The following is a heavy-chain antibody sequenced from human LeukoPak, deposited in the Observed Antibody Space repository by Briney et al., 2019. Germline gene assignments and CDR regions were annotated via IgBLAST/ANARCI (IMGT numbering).Heavy chain of an antibody. Sequence: PGGSLTLPCTASGLTFDHYDMSWVRQAAGKGLEWVTGINWNGGSTGYADSVKGRFTISRDNARNSLYLQMNSLRAEDTALYYCARIAMAGIGDGFDIWGQGTMVTVSS. CDR3: ARIAMAGIGDGFDI. V-gene: IGHV3-20*04. CDR2: INWNGGST. CDR1: GLTFDHYD. J-gene: IGHJ3*02. D-gene: IGHD6-19*01.